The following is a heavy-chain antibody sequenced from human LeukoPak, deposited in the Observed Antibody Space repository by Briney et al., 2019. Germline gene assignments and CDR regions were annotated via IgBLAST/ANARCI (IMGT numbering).Heavy chain of an antibody. V-gene: IGHV1-2*02. CDR1: GYTFTSYA. J-gene: IGHJ4*02. CDR3: ARDGGRGYNYGLYYFDY. Sequence: GASVKVSCKASGYTFTSYAMNWVRQAPGQGLEWMGWINPNSGDTHYAQKFQGRVTMTRDTSIITAYMELTRLRSDDTAMYYCARDGGRGYNYGLYYFDYWGQGTLVTVSS. D-gene: IGHD5-18*01. CDR2: INPNSGDT.